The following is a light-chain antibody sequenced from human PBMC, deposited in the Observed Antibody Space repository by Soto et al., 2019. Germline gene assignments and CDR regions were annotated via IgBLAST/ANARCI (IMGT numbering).Light chain of an antibody. J-gene: IGLJ1*01. CDR1: STDVGGYNY. Sequence: QSVLTQPASVSGSPGQWITISCTGSSTDVGGYNYVSWYQQHPGKAPKVMIYEVSNRPSGVSNRFSGSKSGNTASLTISGLQAEDEADYYCSSYTSSSTYVFGTGTKVTVL. CDR3: SSYTSSSTYV. CDR2: EVS. V-gene: IGLV2-14*01.